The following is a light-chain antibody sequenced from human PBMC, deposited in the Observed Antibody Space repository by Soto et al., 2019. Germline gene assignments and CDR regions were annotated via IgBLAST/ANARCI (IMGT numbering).Light chain of an antibody. CDR1: ASLLHTTGKDY. CDR3: MQCTQLPPT. J-gene: IGKJ1*01. Sequence: IIMTQSPLSLSVTTGEPTSISCKSSASLLHTTGKDYLDWYVQKSGQPPKLLIPEVPNRLSGVSERFSGSGSGTDFTLEISRVETDDVGIYYCMQCTQLPPTFGQGTRVEI. CDR2: EVP. V-gene: IGKV2D-29*01.